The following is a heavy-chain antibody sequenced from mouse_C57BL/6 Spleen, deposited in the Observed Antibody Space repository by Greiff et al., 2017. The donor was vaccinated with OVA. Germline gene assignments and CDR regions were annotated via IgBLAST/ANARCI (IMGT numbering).Heavy chain of an antibody. J-gene: IGHJ3*01. Sequence: EVQLMESGPGLVKPSQSLSLTCSVTGYSITSGYYWNWIRQFPGNKLEWMGYISYDGSNNYNPSLKNRISITRDTSKNQFFLKLNSVTTEDTATYYCARDHYGSSSWFAYWGQGTLVTVSA. D-gene: IGHD1-1*01. CDR2: ISYDGSN. CDR1: GYSITSGYY. V-gene: IGHV3-6*01. CDR3: ARDHYGSSSWFAY.